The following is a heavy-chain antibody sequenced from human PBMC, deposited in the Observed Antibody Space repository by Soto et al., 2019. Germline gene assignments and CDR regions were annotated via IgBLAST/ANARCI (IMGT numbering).Heavy chain of an antibody. J-gene: IGHJ5*02. Sequence: SETLSLTCTVSGGSVSSCNYYWSWIRQPPGKGLEWIGYIFHTGTTNYNPSLKSRVAISLDTSKNQFSLKLSSVTAADTAVYYCARVTRNYYDSTWFDPWGQGTLVTVSS. D-gene: IGHD3-22*01. CDR2: IFHTGTT. CDR3: ARVTRNYYDSTWFDP. V-gene: IGHV4-61*01. CDR1: GGSVSSCNYY.